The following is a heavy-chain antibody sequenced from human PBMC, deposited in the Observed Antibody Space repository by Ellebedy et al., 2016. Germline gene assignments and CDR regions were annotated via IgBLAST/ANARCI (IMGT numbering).Heavy chain of an antibody. CDR1: GFTFENYA. V-gene: IGHV3-23*01. D-gene: IGHD3-9*01. CDR3: AKPPAGILTGFYPEAAFDI. Sequence: GESLKISXTASGFTFENYAMTWVRQPPGKGLDWVSGISGSGSSTSYADSVKGRFTTSRDNSRNTLYLQMNSLRAEDTALYYCAKPPAGILTGFYPEAAFDIWGQGTMVTVSP. J-gene: IGHJ3*02. CDR2: ISGSGSST.